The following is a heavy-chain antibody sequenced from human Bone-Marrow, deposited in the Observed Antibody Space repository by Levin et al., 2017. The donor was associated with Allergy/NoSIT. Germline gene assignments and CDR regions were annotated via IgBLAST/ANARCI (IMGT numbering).Heavy chain of an antibody. V-gene: IGHV3-33*01. CDR1: GFTFSSYG. D-gene: IGHD1-14*01. CDR3: ARPSNRVSYYFDY. J-gene: IGHJ4*02. Sequence: SCAASGFTFSSYGMHWVRQAPGKGLEWVAVIWYDGSNKYYADSVKGRFTISRDNSKNTLYLQMNSLRAEDTAVYYCARPSNRVSYYFDYWGQGTLVTVSS. CDR2: IWYDGSNK.